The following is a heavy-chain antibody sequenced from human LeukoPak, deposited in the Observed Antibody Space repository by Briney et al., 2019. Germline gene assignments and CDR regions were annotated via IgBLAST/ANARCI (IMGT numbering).Heavy chain of an antibody. V-gene: IGHV3-69-1*01. CDR2: ISSRSYT. Sequence: GGSLRLSCAASGFSFSVYSMTWVRQAPGKGLEWVSSISSRSYTDYADSVRGRFTISRDNAKNSLFLQMNSLRAEDTAVYYCASYGGFTSATLVDLLWGQGTLVTVSS. J-gene: IGHJ4*02. CDR3: ASYGGFTSATLVDLL. D-gene: IGHD4-23*01. CDR1: GFSFSVYS.